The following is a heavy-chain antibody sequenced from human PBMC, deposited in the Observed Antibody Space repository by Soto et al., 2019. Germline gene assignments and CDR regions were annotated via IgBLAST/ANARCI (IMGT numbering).Heavy chain of an antibody. CDR2: ISAYNGNT. V-gene: IGHV1-18*01. Sequence: ASVKVSCKASGYTFTSYGISWVRQAPGQGLEWMGWISAYNGNTNYAQKLQGRVTMTTDTSTSTAYMELRSLRSDDTAVYYCARDAGYCSGGSCPDDYYYMDVWGKGTTVTVSS. D-gene: IGHD2-15*01. J-gene: IGHJ6*03. CDR1: GYTFTSYG. CDR3: ARDAGYCSGGSCPDDYYYMDV.